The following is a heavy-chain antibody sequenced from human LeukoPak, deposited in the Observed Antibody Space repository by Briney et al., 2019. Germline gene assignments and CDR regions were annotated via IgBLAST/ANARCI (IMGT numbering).Heavy chain of an antibody. J-gene: IGHJ4*02. D-gene: IGHD5-24*01. CDR3: ASLYRDADY. CDR2: ISYDGSNK. Sequence: HPGGSLRLSCAASGFTFSSYAMHWVRQAPGKGLEWVAVISYDGSNKYYADSVKGRFTISRDNSKNTLYLQMNSPRAEDTAVYYCASLYRDADYWGQGNLVTVSS. V-gene: IGHV3-30*04. CDR1: GFTFSSYA.